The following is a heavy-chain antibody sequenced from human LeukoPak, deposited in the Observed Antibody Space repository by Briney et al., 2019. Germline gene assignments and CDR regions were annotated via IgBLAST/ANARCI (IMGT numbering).Heavy chain of an antibody. V-gene: IGHV1-8*01. D-gene: IGHD3-10*01. CDR1: GYTFTSYD. Sequence: ASVKVSCKAPGYTFTSYDINWVRQATGQGLEWMGWMNPNSGNTGYAQKFQGRVTMTRNTSISRAYMELSSLRSEDTAVYYCARGWHYYGSGSYYRVRYYYGMDVWGQGTTVTVSS. CDR3: ARGWHYYGSGSYYRVRYYYGMDV. CDR2: MNPNSGNT. J-gene: IGHJ6*02.